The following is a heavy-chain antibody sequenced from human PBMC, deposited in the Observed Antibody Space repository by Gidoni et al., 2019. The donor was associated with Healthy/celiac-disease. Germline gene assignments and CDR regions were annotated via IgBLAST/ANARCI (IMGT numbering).Heavy chain of an antibody. CDR1: GFTFSSYA. V-gene: IGHV3-23*01. CDR3: AKADSSSWYYFDY. Sequence: EVQLLESGGGLVQPGGSLRLSCAASGFTFSSYAMSWVRQAPGKGLEWVSASSGSGGSTYYADSVKGRFTISRDNSKNTLYLQMNSLRAEDTAVYYCAKADSSSWYYFDYWGQGTLVTVSS. J-gene: IGHJ4*02. CDR2: SSGSGGST. D-gene: IGHD6-13*01.